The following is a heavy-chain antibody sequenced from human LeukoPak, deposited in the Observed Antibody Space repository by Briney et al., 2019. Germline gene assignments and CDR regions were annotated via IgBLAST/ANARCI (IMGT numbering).Heavy chain of an antibody. CDR1: GFTLSYYW. V-gene: IGHV3-74*01. CDR2: INGDGSST. J-gene: IGHJ5*02. CDR3: TRDPRNKGFDP. D-gene: IGHD1/OR15-1a*01. Sequence: GGSLRLSCAASGFTLSYYWMHWVRQAPGKWLVWVSCINGDGSSTNYADSVKGRFTISRDNAKNTPYLEMNSLRAEDTAVYYCTRDPRNKGFDPWGQGTLVTVSS.